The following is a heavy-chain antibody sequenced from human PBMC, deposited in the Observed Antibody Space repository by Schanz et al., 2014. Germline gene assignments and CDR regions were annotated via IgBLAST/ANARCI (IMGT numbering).Heavy chain of an antibody. D-gene: IGHD3-16*01. CDR3: ARGGVRDDNSPGTGVRDDYNPGTY. V-gene: IGHV4-34*01. CDR2: INHSGST. J-gene: IGHJ4*02. CDR1: GGSFSAYY. Sequence: QLQLQESGPGLVKPSETLSLTCAVYGGSFSAYYWNWIRQPPGKGLEWIGEINHSGSTNYNPSLKSRVTKTIDTSKSQFSQKLNSVTAADTAVYYCARGGVRDDNSPGTGVRDDYNPGTYWGQGTLVTVSS.